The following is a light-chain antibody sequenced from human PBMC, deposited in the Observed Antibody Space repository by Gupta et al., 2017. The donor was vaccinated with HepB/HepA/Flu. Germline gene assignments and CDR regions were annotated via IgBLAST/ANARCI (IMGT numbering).Light chain of an antibody. Sequence: QSVPTQPRSVSGSPRQPVTISCTGTSSDVGTYNSVSWYQHHPSNAPKLIIYDVSKWAAGVPDRFSGSKCGNTASLTIAGRQDEDEADYYCLSYTASDTWVFGGGTKLTVL. CDR1: SSDVGTYNS. CDR3: LSYTASDTWV. J-gene: IGLJ3*02. V-gene: IGLV2-11*01. CDR2: DVS.